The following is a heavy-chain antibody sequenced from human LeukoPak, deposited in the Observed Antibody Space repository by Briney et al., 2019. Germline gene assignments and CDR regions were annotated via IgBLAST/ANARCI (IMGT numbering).Heavy chain of an antibody. CDR2: ISAYNGNT. CDR1: GYTFTTYG. D-gene: IGHD6-13*01. J-gene: IGHJ6*02. CDR3: ARDPVSSSWYSYYYYGMDV. Sequence: ASVKVSCKTSGYTFTTYGIGWVRQAPGQGLEWMGWISAYNGNTKYAQKVQGRVTMTTDTSTSTAYMELRSLRSDDTAVYYCARDPVSSSWYSYYYYGMDVWGQGTTVTVSS. V-gene: IGHV1-18*01.